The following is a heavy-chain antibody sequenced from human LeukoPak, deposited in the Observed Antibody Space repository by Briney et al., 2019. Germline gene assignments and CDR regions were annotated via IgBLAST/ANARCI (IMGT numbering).Heavy chain of an antibody. CDR3: AKAGPRYLYYYDSSD. D-gene: IGHD3-22*01. Sequence: GGSLRLSCAASGFTFSSYAMSWVRQAPGKGLEWVSAISGSGGSTYFADSVKGRFTISRDNSKNTLYLQMNSLRAEDTAVYYCAKAGPRYLYYYDSSDWGQGTLVTVSS. CDR1: GFTFSSYA. CDR2: ISGSGGST. V-gene: IGHV3-23*01. J-gene: IGHJ1*01.